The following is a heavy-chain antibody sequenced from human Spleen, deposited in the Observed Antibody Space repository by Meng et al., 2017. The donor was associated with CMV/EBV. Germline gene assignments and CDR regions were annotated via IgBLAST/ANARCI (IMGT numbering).Heavy chain of an antibody. D-gene: IGHD3-16*02. CDR2: INHSGST. V-gene: IGHV4-34*01. CDR1: GFTFSDYY. Sequence: GSLRLSCAASGFTFSDYYMSWIRQPPGKGLEWIGEINHSGSTNYNPSLKSRVTISVDTSKNQFSLKLSSVTAADTAVYYCARSGYYVWGSYRYYGMDVWGQGTTVTVSS. CDR3: ARSGYYVWGSYRYYGMDV. J-gene: IGHJ6*02.